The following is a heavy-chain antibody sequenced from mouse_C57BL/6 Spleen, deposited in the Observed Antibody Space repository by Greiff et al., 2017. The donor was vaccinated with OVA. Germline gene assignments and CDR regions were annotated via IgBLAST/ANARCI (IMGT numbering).Heavy chain of an antibody. J-gene: IGHJ4*01. CDR1: GYTFTSYW. CDR2: IDPSDSYT. D-gene: IGHD1-1*01. CDR3: ARGELPRGAMDD. V-gene: IGHV1-69*01. Sequence: QVQLQQPGAELVMPGASVKLSCKASGYTFTSYWMHWVKQRPGQGLEWIGEIDPSDSYTNYNQKFKGKSTLTVDKSSSTAYMQLSSLTSEDSAVDYCARGELPRGAMDDWGQGTSVTVSS.